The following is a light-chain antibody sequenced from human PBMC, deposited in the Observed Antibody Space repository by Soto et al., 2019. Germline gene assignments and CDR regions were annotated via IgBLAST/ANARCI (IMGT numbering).Light chain of an antibody. J-gene: IGLJ1*01. Sequence: QSVLTQPRSVSGSPGQSVTISCTGTSSDVGAYNYVSWYQQHPGKAPKLMIYDVNKRPSGVPDRFSGSKSGDTASPTISGLQAEDEADYYCCSYAGIYTPFGTGTKVTVL. V-gene: IGLV2-11*01. CDR3: CSYAGIYTP. CDR1: SSDVGAYNY. CDR2: DVN.